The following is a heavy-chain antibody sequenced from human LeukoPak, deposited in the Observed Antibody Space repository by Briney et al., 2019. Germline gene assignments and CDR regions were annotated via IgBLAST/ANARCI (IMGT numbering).Heavy chain of an antibody. J-gene: IGHJ4*02. D-gene: IGHD3-9*01. CDR3: ARVTPQGLTGYGN. V-gene: IGHV3-7*03. Sequence: GRSLRLSCAASGFTFSSYWLSWVRQAPGKGLEWVANIKQDGTEKHYVDFVRGRFTISRDNAKNSLYLQMNSLRAEDTAVYYCARVTPQGLTGYGNWGQGTLVIVSS. CDR2: IKQDGTEK. CDR1: GFTFSSYW.